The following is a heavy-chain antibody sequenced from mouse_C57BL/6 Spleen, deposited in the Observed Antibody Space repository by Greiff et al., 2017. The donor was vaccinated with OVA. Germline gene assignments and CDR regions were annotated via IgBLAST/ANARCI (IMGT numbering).Heavy chain of an antibody. J-gene: IGHJ2*01. Sequence: DVQLLQPGAELVKPGASVKLSCTASGFNFTDYYMHWVKQRPEQGLEWIGGIDPADGYTNYKQKFQGKATITADTSSNTAYLQLSSLTSEDSAVYYCARIPTDDFDYWGQGTTLTVSS. CDR1: GFNFTDYY. D-gene: IGHD1-1*01. V-gene: IGHV14-2*01. CDR2: IDPADGYT. CDR3: ARIPTDDFDY.